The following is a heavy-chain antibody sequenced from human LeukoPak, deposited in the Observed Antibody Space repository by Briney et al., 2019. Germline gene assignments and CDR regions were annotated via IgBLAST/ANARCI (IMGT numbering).Heavy chain of an antibody. CDR1: GVSVSSGSYF. D-gene: IGHD4-17*01. J-gene: IGHJ6*02. CDR2: IYHDGST. Sequence: SETLSLTCTVSGVSVSSGSYFWSWIRQPPGEGPQWIGYIYHDGSTNYSPSLRSRVSISVDTSKNQFSLKLSSVTAADTAVYYCARGGPYGGMDVWGQGTTVTVSS. V-gene: IGHV4-61*01. CDR3: ARGGPYGGMDV.